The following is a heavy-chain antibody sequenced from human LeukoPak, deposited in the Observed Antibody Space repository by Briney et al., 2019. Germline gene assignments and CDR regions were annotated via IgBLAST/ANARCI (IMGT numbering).Heavy chain of an antibody. Sequence: GRSLRLSCAASGFTFSSYAMHRVRQAPGKGLEWVAVISYDGSNKYYADSVKGRFTISRDNSKNTLYLQMNSLRAEDTAVYYCARDSPYSSSWPLGYWGQGTLVTVSS. D-gene: IGHD6-13*01. J-gene: IGHJ4*02. V-gene: IGHV3-30-3*01. CDR1: GFTFSSYA. CDR3: ARDSPYSSSWPLGY. CDR2: ISYDGSNK.